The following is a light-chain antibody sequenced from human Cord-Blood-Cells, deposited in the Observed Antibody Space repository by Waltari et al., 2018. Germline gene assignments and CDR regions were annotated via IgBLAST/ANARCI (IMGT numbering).Light chain of an antibody. CDR1: QSISSY. V-gene: IGKV1-39*01. Sequence: DIQMTQSPSSLSASVGDRVTITCRASQSISSYLNCYQQKPGKAPKLLIYAASSLQSGVPSRFSGSGSGTEFTLTISSLQPEDFATYYCQQSYSTPFTFGPGTKVDIK. CDR2: AAS. CDR3: QQSYSTPFT. J-gene: IGKJ3*01.